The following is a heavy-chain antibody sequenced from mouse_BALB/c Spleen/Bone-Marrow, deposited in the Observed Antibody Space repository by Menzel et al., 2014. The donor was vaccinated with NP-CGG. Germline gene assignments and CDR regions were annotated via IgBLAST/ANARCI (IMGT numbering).Heavy chain of an antibody. J-gene: IGHJ3*01. V-gene: IGHV1S33*01. D-gene: IGHD3-2*01. CDR3: ACSGDRSGYGFAY. Sequence: LMESGPELVKPGALVKISCKASGYTFTSYDINWVKQRPGQGLEWIGWIYPGDGSSKYNEKFKGKATLTADKSSSTAYMQLSSLTSENSAVYFCACSGDRSGYGFAYWGQGTLVTVSA. CDR2: IYPGDGSS. CDR1: GYTFTSYD.